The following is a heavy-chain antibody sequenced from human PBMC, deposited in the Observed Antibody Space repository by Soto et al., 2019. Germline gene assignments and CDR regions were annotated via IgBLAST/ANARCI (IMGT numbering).Heavy chain of an antibody. CDR3: GRVGRRDGNSSPGRFET. V-gene: IGHV4-30-4*01. J-gene: IGHJ5*02. CDR2: TYYDGTT. Sequence: PSETLSLTCSVSRGSINSGDYFFICIRQSPGKGLEWIGYTYYDGTTYYSPSLKRRVTVSVDTPKNKFFLKVNSVTAADTAVYYCGRVGRRDGNSSPGRFETWGQGILVTVSS. D-gene: IGHD1-26*01. CDR1: RGSINSGDYF.